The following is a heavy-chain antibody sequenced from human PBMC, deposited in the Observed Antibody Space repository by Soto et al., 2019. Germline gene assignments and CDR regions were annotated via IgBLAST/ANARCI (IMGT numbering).Heavy chain of an antibody. CDR3: ARVSEDLTSNFDY. CDR2: ISSTTNYI. CDR1: GFTFTRYS. V-gene: IGHV3-21*01. Sequence: GGSLRLSCAASGFTFTRYSMNWVRQAPGKGLEWVSSISSTTNYIYYADSMKGRFTVSRDNAKNSVYLEMNSLSAEDTALYYCARVSEDLTSNFDYWGQGTLVTVSS. J-gene: IGHJ4*02.